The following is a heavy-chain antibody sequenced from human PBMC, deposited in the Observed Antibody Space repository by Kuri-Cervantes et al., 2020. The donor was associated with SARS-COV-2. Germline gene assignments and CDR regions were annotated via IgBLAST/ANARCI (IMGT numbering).Heavy chain of an antibody. CDR1: GYTFISHY. D-gene: IGHD3-22*01. CDR2: IYPSGGST. V-gene: IGHV1-46*01. J-gene: IGHJ6*02. CDR3: AVDYYYSSGYYSGMDV. Sequence: SVNVSRMASGYTFISHYMHWVRQAPGQGLEWMGIIYPSGGSTSYAQKFQGTVTMTRDTSTSTVYMEMSSLRSEDTAVYYCAVDYYYSSGYYSGMDVWGQGTTVTVSS.